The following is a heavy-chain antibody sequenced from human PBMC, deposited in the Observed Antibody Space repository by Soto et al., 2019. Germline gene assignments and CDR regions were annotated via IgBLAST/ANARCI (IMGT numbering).Heavy chain of an antibody. CDR2: IDAGNGNT. J-gene: IGHJ5*02. CDR1: GYTFTSYA. Sequence: GASVKVSCKASGYTFTSYAMHWVRQAPGQRLEWMGWIDAGNGNTKYSQKFQGRVTITRDTSASTAYMELSSLRSEDTAVYYCAREKFWGGYLDNNWFDPWGQGTLVTVSS. V-gene: IGHV1-3*01. D-gene: IGHD3-3*01. CDR3: AREKFWGGYLDNNWFDP.